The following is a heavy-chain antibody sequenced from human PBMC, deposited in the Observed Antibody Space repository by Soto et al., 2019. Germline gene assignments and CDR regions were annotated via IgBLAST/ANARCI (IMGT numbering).Heavy chain of an antibody. D-gene: IGHD6-19*01. J-gene: IGHJ4*02. CDR1: GFTFSSYA. V-gene: IGHV3-30-3*01. CDR2: ISYDGSNK. Sequence: QVQLVESGGGVVQPGRSLRLSCAASGFTFSSYAMHWVRQAPGKGLEWVAVISYDGSNKYYADSVKGRFTISRDNSKNTLYLQMNSLRAEDTAVYYRARDGPIAVAGTLDYWGQGTLVTVSS. CDR3: ARDGPIAVAGTLDY.